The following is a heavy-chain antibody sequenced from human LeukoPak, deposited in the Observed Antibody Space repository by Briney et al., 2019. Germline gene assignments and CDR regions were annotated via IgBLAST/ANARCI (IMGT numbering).Heavy chain of an antibody. J-gene: IGHJ4*02. Sequence: GGSLRLSCAVSGFTFSSNRMRWVRQAPGKGLEWVANINQDGSDEHYLDSVTGRFTISRDNAKNSLYLQMDSLRVEDTAMYYCARGATFGYHYFDCWGQGTLVTVSS. CDR1: GFTFSSNR. CDR2: INQDGSDE. D-gene: IGHD3-16*01. V-gene: IGHV3-7*01. CDR3: ARGATFGYHYFDC.